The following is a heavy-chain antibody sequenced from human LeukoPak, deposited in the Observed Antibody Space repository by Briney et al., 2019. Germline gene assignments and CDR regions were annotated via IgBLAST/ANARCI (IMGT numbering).Heavy chain of an antibody. Sequence: SQTLSLTCTVSGGSFSSGGYYWSWIRQHPGKGLEWIGYIFCSGTTYYNPSLKSRVIISVDASKNQFSLRLSPVTATDTAVYYCARDLGGLGKIDYWGQGTLVTVSS. J-gene: IGHJ4*02. CDR1: GGSFSSGGYY. CDR2: IFCSGTT. CDR3: ARDLGGLGKIDY. V-gene: IGHV4-31*03. D-gene: IGHD7-27*01.